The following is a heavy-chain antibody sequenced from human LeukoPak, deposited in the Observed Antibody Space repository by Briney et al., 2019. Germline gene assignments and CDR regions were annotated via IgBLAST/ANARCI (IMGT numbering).Heavy chain of an antibody. D-gene: IGHD3-22*01. CDR1: GGTFSSYT. J-gene: IGHJ4*02. V-gene: IGHV1-69*04. CDR3: ARERGVYYDSSGYFDY. CDR2: IIPILGIA. Sequence: SVKVSCKASGGTFSSYTISWVRQAPGQGIEWMGRIIPILGIANYAQKFQGRVTITADKSTSTAYMELSSLRSEDTAVYYCARERGVYYDSSGYFDYWGQGTLVTVSS.